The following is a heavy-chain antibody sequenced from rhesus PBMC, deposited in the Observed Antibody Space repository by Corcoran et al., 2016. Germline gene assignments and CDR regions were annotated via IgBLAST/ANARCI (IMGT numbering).Heavy chain of an antibody. CDR2: IFGSIGST. J-gene: IGHJ6*01. CDR3: ARVGVLGIGGLDS. CDR1: GGSISSGYG. Sequence: QLQLQESGPGLVKPSETLSLTCAVSGGSISSGYGRSWIRQPPGKGLEWIGNIFGSIGSTYYHPSLKSRVTISTDTSKNQFSLKLSSVTAADTAVYYCARVGVLGIGGLDSWGQGVVVTVSS. V-gene: IGHV4S7*01. D-gene: IGHD5-42*01.